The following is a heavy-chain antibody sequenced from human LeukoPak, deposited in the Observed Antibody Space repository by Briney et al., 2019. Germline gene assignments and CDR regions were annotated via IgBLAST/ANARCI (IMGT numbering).Heavy chain of an antibody. V-gene: IGHV3-23*01. Sequence: GGSLRLSCAASGFTFSSYAMSWVRQAPGKGLEWVSAISGSGGSTYYADSVKGRFTISRDNSKNTLYLQMNSLSAEDTAVYYCATGGWLVENGYWGQGTLVTVSS. D-gene: IGHD6-19*01. J-gene: IGHJ4*02. CDR2: ISGSGGST. CDR3: ATGGWLVENGY. CDR1: GFTFSSYA.